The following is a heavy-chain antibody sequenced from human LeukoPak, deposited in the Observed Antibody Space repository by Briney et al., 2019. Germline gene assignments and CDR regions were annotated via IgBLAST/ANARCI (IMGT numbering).Heavy chain of an antibody. CDR2: INPNSGGT. J-gene: IGHJ4*02. CDR3: ARDPTARGFGELVD. CDR1: GYTFTGCY. V-gene: IGHV1-2*02. D-gene: IGHD3-10*01. Sequence: ASVKVSCKASGYTFTGCYMHWVRQAPGLGLEWMGWINPNSGGTNYAQKFQGRVTMTRDTSISTAYMELSRLRFDDTAVYYCARDPTARGFGELVDWGQGTLVTVSS.